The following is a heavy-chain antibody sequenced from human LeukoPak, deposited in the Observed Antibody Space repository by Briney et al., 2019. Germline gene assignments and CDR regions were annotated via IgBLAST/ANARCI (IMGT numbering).Heavy chain of an antibody. CDR2: IYYSGST. V-gene: IGHV4-59*01. CDR3: ARVSLTGTSFDF. D-gene: IGHD1-7*01. CDR1: GGSISSYY. J-gene: IGHJ4*02. Sequence: SETLSLTCTVSGGSISSYYWSWIRQPPGKGLEWIGYIYYSGSTNYNPSLKSRVTISVDTSKNQFSLKLSSVTAADTAVYYCARVSLTGTSFDFWGQGTLVIVSS.